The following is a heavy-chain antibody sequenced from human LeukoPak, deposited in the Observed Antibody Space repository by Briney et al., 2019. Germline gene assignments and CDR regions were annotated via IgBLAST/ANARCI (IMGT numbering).Heavy chain of an antibody. Sequence: GGSLRLSCAASGFTFSGYSMNWVRQAPGKRLEYVSYISSTSGTIYHADSVKGRFTISRDNAKNSLYLQMNSLRDEDTTVYYCARDTRYAFDIWGQGTMVTVSS. J-gene: IGHJ3*02. CDR3: ARDTRYAFDI. CDR2: ISSTSGTI. V-gene: IGHV3-48*02. CDR1: GFTFSGYS.